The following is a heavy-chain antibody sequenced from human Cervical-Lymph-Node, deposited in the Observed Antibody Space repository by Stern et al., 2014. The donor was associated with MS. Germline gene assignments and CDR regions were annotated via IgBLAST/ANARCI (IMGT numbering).Heavy chain of an antibody. Sequence: VQLVESGAEVKKPGASVKVSCKTHGYTFTSFYIHWVRQAPGQGLEWMGIINPSGGDTAYAQKFQGRFTMTSDSSTNTVYMELRSLRFEDTAQYYCTRETNRYHFDFWGQGTLVAVSS. D-gene: IGHD1-14*01. CDR2: INPSGGDT. J-gene: IGHJ4*02. V-gene: IGHV1-46*03. CDR3: TRETNRYHFDF. CDR1: GYTFTSFY.